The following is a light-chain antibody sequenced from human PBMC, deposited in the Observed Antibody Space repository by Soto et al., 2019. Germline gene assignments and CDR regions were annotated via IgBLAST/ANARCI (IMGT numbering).Light chain of an antibody. CDR1: TGAVTSAYY. J-gene: IGLJ3*02. CDR3: LLYLGGANWV. Sequence: QAVVTQEPSLTVSPGGTVTLTCASSTGAVTSAYYPNWFQQKPGQPPRALIYSTINKHSWTPARFSGSLLGGKAALTLSGVQPEEEADYYCLLYLGGANWVFGGGTKLTVL. V-gene: IGLV7-43*01. CDR2: STI.